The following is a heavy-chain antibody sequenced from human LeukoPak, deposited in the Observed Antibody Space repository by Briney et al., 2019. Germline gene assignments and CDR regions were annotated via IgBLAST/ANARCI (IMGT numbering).Heavy chain of an antibody. D-gene: IGHD3-10*01. CDR2: IYPGDSDT. J-gene: IGHJ4*02. CDR3: AEKSRYGSGSYYDLDYFDY. CDR1: GYSFTSYW. V-gene: IGHV5-51*01. Sequence: GESLKISCKGSGYSFTSYWIGWVRQMPGKGLEWMGIIYPGDSDTRYSPSFQGQVTISADKSISTAYLQWSSLKASDTAMYYCAEKSRYGSGSYYDLDYFDYWGQGTLVTVSS.